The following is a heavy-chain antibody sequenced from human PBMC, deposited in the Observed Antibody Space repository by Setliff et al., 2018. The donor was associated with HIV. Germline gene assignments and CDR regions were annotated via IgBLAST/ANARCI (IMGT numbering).Heavy chain of an antibody. CDR2: IYYSGRT. CDR1: GGSISSGTYY. CDR3: ARDRSDYYNLPGYFDH. D-gene: IGHD3-3*01. V-gene: IGHV4-31*03. Sequence: SETLSLTCTVSGGSISSGTYYWSWIRQHPGKGLEWIGYIYYSGRTYYNPSLKSRVTISVEKSRNQFSLKLSSVIAADTAVYYCARDRSDYYNLPGYFDHLGQGTPVTVSS. J-gene: IGHJ4*02.